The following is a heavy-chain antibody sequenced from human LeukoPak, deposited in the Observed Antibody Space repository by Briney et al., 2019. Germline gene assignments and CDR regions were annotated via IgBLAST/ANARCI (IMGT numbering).Heavy chain of an antibody. CDR3: AKGSVAGTGYYFDC. D-gene: IGHD6-19*01. V-gene: IGHV3-23*01. Sequence: GGSLRLSCAASGFTFTSYAMSWVRQAPGKGLEWVSAISGSGGSTYYADSVKGRFTISRDNSKNTLYLQMNSLRAEDTAVYYCAKGSVAGTGYYFDCWGQGTLVTVSS. CDR1: GFTFTSYA. CDR2: ISGSGGST. J-gene: IGHJ4*02.